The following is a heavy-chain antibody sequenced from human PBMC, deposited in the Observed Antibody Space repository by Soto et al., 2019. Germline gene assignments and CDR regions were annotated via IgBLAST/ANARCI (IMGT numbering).Heavy chain of an antibody. CDR1: GFTFSSYG. V-gene: IGHV3-30*18. D-gene: IGHD2-2*02. CDR2: ISYDGSNK. Sequence: SCKASGFTFSSYGMHWVRQAPGKGLEWVAVISYDGSNKYYADSVKGRFTISRDNSKNTLYLQMNSLRAEDTAVYYCAKDRIPYYYYGMDVWGQGTTVTVSS. J-gene: IGHJ6*02. CDR3: AKDRIPYYYYGMDV.